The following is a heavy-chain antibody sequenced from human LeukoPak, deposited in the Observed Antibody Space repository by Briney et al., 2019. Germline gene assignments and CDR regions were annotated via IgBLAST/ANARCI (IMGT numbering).Heavy chain of an antibody. J-gene: IGHJ3*02. CDR3: ARGGDYSAFDI. CDR2: INHSGST. Sequence: PSETLSLTCAVYGGSFSGYYWSWIRQPPGKGLEWIGEINHSGSTNYNPSLKSRVTMSVDTSKNQFSLKLSSVTAADTAVYYCARGGDYSAFDIWGQGTMVTVSS. CDR1: GGSFSGYY. D-gene: IGHD4-11*01. V-gene: IGHV4-34*01.